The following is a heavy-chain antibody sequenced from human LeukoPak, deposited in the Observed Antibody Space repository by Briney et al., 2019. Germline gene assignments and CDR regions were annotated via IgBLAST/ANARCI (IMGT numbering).Heavy chain of an antibody. CDR1: GLPVSSNY. D-gene: IGHD3-22*01. V-gene: IGHV3-66*01. Sequence: TGGSLRLSCAASGLPVSSNYMNWVRQAPGKGLQWASIIFSDGSTYYAGSVKGRFTISGDNSKNTLHLQMNSLRAEDTAVYYCARSLYSDSGGYYSDAFHVWGQGTMVTVSS. CDR2: IFSDGST. CDR3: ARSLYSDSGGYYSDAFHV. J-gene: IGHJ3*01.